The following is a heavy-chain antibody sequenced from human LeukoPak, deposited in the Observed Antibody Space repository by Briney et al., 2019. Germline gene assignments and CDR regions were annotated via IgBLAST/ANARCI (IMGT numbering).Heavy chain of an antibody. J-gene: IGHJ6*03. CDR1: GDSISSSSSY. V-gene: IGHV4-39*07. Sequence: SETLSLTCTVSGDSISSSSSYWGWIRQPPGKGLEWIGSIYYSGSTYYNPSLKSRVTISVDTSKNQFSLKLSSVTAADTAVYYCARVTYYGSGSYYNDYYYYMDVWGKGTTVTVSS. CDR2: IYYSGST. D-gene: IGHD3-10*01. CDR3: ARVTYYGSGSYYNDYYYYMDV.